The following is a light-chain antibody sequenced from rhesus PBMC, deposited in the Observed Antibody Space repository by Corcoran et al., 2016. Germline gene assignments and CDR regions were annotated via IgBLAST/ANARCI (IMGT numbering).Light chain of an antibody. CDR3: QQHNSYPLT. V-gene: IGKV1-25*01. CDR2: DAS. Sequence: DIQMTQSPSSLSASVGDTVTITCQASQGISNYLAWYQQNPGKAPKLLIYDASTLKRGVPSRFGGSGSGTEFPLTISSLQPEEFATYYCQQHNSYPLTFGGGTKVELK. CDR1: QGISNY. J-gene: IGKJ4*01.